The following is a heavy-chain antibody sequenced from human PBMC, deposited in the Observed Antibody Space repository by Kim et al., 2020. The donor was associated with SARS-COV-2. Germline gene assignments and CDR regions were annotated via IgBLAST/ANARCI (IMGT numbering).Heavy chain of an antibody. J-gene: IGHJ4*02. CDR1: GGSFSNFA. CDR2: ITPALAKT. D-gene: IGHD2-21*01. V-gene: IGHV1-69*04. CDR3: ARVASFFGEDY. Sequence: SVKVSCKASGGSFSNFAISWVRQAPGHGLEWMGRITPALAKTHYAQKFQGRVTVTADKSTNTTYMEPRSLRPEDTAVYYRARVASFFGEDYWGQGTVAT.